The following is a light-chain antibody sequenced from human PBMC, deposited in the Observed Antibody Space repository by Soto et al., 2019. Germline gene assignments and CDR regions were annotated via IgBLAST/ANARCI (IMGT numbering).Light chain of an antibody. CDR2: GNS. V-gene: IGLV1-40*01. CDR3: QSYDSSLSGWV. CDR1: SSNIGAGYD. J-gene: IGLJ3*02. Sequence: QLVLTQPPSVSGAPGQRVTISCTGSSSNIGAGYDVHWYQQLPGTAPKLVIYGNSNRPSGVPDRFSGSKSGTSASLAITGLQAEDEADYYCQSYDSSLSGWVFGGGTKLTVL.